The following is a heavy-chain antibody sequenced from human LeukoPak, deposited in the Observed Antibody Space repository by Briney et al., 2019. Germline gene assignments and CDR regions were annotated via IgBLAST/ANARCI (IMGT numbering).Heavy chain of an antibody. J-gene: IGHJ4*02. CDR2: ISAYSGNT. V-gene: IGHV1-18*01. D-gene: IGHD2-15*01. CDR3: ARVSEFMGPYCSATSCRDY. CDR1: GYTFTSYG. Sequence: GASVKVSCKASGYTFTSYGISWVRQAHGQGLECMGWISAYSGNTNYAQKFQGRVTMTTDTSTSTAYMELRSLRSDDTAVYYCARVSEFMGPYCSATSCRDYWGQGTLVTVSS.